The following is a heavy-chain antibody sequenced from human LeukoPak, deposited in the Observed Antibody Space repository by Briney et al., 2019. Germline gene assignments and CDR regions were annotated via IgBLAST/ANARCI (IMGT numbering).Heavy chain of an antibody. CDR1: LGSTISSMYY. Sequence: LGTLSLTPTVSLGSTISSMYYCGCVRQPPGEGVGWSGSIYYSGGTYYTPPRKSRVTISVDTSKNQFTLKLSSVTAADTAVYYCGRDPALRCAFDMWGQGTMVTVSS. V-gene: IGHV4-39*06. CDR2: IYYSGGT. J-gene: IGHJ3*02. CDR3: GRDPALRCAFDM. D-gene: IGHD4-17*01.